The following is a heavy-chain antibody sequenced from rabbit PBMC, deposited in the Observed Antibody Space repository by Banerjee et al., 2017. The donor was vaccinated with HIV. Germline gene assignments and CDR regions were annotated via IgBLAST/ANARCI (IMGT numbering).Heavy chain of an antibody. CDR3: ARDASSGGYHYFNL. V-gene: IGHV1S40*01. CDR1: GFSFNNNNY. J-gene: IGHJ4*01. D-gene: IGHD1-1*01. Sequence: QSLKETGGGLVQPEGSLTLTCTASGFSFNNNNYMCWVRQAPGKGLEWIACIYAGSSGSTYYASWAKGRFTISKTSSTTVTLQMTSLTAADTATYFCARDASSGGYHYFNLWGPGTLVTDS. CDR2: IYAGSSGST.